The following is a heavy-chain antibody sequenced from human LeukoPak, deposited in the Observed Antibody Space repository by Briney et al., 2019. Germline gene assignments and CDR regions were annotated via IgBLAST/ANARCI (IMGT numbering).Heavy chain of an antibody. V-gene: IGHV3-23*01. CDR2: ISGSGGST. D-gene: IGHD5-24*01. J-gene: IGHJ4*02. Sequence: GGSLRLSCAASGFTFSSYAMSWVRQAPGKGLEWVSAISGSGGSTYYADSVKGRFTISRDNSKSTVYLQMNSLRAEDTALYYCAKGQMATILGFDSWGQGALVTVSS. CDR3: AKGQMATILGFDS. CDR1: GFTFSSYA.